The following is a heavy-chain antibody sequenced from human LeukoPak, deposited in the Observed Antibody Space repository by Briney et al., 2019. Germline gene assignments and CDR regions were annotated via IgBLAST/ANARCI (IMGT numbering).Heavy chain of an antibody. Sequence: PSETLSLTCTVSGDSISSSSYYWGWIRQPPGKGLEWIGYIYYSGSTNYNPSLKSRVTISVDTSKNQFSLKLSSVTAADTAVYYCARAYYQGDAFDIWGQGTMVTVSS. CDR1: GDSISSSSYY. CDR2: IYYSGST. V-gene: IGHV4-61*05. D-gene: IGHD1-26*01. J-gene: IGHJ3*02. CDR3: ARAYYQGDAFDI.